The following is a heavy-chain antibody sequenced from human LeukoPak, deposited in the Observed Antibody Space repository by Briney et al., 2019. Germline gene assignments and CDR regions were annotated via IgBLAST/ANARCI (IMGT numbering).Heavy chain of an antibody. CDR1: GFTFDDYA. J-gene: IGHJ3*02. D-gene: IGHD1-26*01. V-gene: IGHV3-9*01. Sequence: PGGSLRLSCAASGFTFDDYAMHWVRQAPGKGLEWVSGISWNSGSIGYADSVKGRFTISRDNAKNSLYLQMNGLRAEDTALYYCAKDISELVHNAFDIWGQGTMVTVSS. CDR3: AKDISELVHNAFDI. CDR2: ISWNSGSI.